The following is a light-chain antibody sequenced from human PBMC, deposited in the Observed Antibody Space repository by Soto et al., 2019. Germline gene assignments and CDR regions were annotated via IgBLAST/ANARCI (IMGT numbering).Light chain of an antibody. Sequence: QSVLTQPASVSGSPGQSITISCTGTSSDVGGYHYVSWYQQYPGKAPKVMIYDVSNRPSGVSNRFSGSKSGTTAPLTISGLQAEDEADYYCSSYTSSSTYVFGTGTKVTVL. J-gene: IGLJ1*01. CDR3: SSYTSSSTYV. CDR2: DVS. CDR1: SSDVGGYHY. V-gene: IGLV2-14*01.